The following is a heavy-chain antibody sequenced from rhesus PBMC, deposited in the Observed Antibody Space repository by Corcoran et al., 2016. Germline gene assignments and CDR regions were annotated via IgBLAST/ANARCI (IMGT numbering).Heavy chain of an antibody. D-gene: IGHD4-29*01. J-gene: IGHJ4*01. Sequence: EVQLVESGGDLVQPGGSLRLSCAASGSIFSDHFMYWVRQAPGQGLEWVALIRSKAYGGTAEYAASVKDRCTISRYDSKSIAYLQMNSLKTEDTAVYYCSRKYGIIYFDYWGQGVLVTVSS. CDR2: IRSKAYGGTA. CDR3: SRKYGIIYFDY. CDR1: GSIFSDHF. V-gene: IGHV3-184*01.